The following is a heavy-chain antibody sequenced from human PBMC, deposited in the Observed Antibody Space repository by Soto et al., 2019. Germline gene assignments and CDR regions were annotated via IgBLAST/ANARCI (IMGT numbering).Heavy chain of an antibody. J-gene: IGHJ4*02. V-gene: IGHV3-21*01. D-gene: IGHD3-22*01. CDR2: ISSSSSYI. CDR3: ARDSYYYESSGFLRGFHY. CDR1: GLTFSSYS. Sequence: GGSLRLSCAASGLTFSSYSMNWVRQAPGKGLEWVSSISSSSSYIYYADSVKGRFTISRDNAKNSLYLQMNSLRAEDTAVYYCARDSYYYESSGFLRGFHYCGQGPLVTVSS.